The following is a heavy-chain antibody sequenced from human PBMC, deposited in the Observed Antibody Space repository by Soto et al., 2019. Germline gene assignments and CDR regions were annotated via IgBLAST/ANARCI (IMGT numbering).Heavy chain of an antibody. CDR1: GGSLTSGTYS. Sequence: KPSETLSLTCAVSGGSLTSGTYSWNWIRQPPGKGLEWIGYIFPSGTTYYNPSLKSRVSISIDVSKNQFSLNLRSLTAADTVVYYCARGREFDSWGQGTLVTVSS. CDR2: IFPSGTT. V-gene: IGHV4-30-2*01. J-gene: IGHJ4*02. CDR3: ARGREFDS.